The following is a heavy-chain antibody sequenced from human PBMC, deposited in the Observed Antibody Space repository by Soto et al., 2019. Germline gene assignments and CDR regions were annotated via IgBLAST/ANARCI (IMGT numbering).Heavy chain of an antibody. Sequence: GASVKVSCKASGGTFSSYAISWVRQAPGQGLEWMGGIIPIFGTTNYTQKFQGRVTITADESTSTAYMELSSLRSEDTAVYYCARGRGAYCGGDCYSSYYYGMDVWGQGTTVTVSS. CDR3: ARGRGAYCGGDCYSSYYYGMDV. D-gene: IGHD2-21*02. CDR1: GGTFSSYA. V-gene: IGHV1-69*13. J-gene: IGHJ6*02. CDR2: IIPIFGTT.